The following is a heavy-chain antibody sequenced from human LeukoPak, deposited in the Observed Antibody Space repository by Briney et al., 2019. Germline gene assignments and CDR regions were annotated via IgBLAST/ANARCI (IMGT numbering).Heavy chain of an antibody. V-gene: IGHV3-7*02. CDR1: EFTFSSYW. D-gene: IGHD6-19*01. Sequence: GGSLRLSCAASEFTFSSYWMTWVRQAPGKGLEWVATIKEDGSEKYYVDSVKGRFTISRDNSKNTLYLQMNSLRAEDTAVYYCAPGPYRAMAGYFDYWGQGTLVTVSS. J-gene: IGHJ4*02. CDR2: IKEDGSEK. CDR3: APGPYRAMAGYFDY.